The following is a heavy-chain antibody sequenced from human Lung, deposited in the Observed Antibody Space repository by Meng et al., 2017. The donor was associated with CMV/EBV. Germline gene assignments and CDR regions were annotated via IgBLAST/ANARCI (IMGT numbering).Heavy chain of an antibody. D-gene: IGHD1/OR15-1a*01. V-gene: IGHV3-33*06. J-gene: IGHJ6*01. CDR3: AKDQQSPFSYYFYGMDV. CDR2: IWYDGSHR. Sequence: GGSLRLXCAAAGFNFSNYGIHWVRKAPGKGLEWVAIIWYDGSHRYYADSVQGRFTISRDNSKNTVHLQMNSLRAEDTAVYYCAKDQQSPFSYYFYGMDVWGQGTXVTVAS. CDR1: GFNFSNYG.